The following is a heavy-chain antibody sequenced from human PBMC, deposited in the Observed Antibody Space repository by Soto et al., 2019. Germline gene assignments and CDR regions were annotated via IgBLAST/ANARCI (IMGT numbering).Heavy chain of an antibody. Sequence: PGGSLRLSCAASGFTFSSYGMHWVRQAPGKGLEWVAVIWYDGSNKYYADSVKGRFTISRDNSKNTLYLQMNSLRAEDTAVYYCARTLAAAEFSNTAFWGQGT. D-gene: IGHD6-13*01. V-gene: IGHV3-33*01. CDR2: IWYDGSNK. CDR1: GFTFSSYG. J-gene: IGHJ4*02. CDR3: ARTLAAAEFSNTAF.